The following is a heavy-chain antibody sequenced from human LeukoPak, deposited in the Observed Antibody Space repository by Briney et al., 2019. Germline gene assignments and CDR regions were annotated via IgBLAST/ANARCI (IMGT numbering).Heavy chain of an antibody. V-gene: IGHV4-59*01. J-gene: IGHJ4*02. CDR3: ARDSAAAGTLDY. D-gene: IGHD6-13*01. CDR1: GGSISSYY. Sequence: SETLSLTCTVSGGSISSYYWSWIRQPPGKGLEWIGYIYYSGSTNYNPSLKSRVTISVDTSKNQFSLKLSSVTAADTAVYYCARDSAAAGTLDYWGQGTLVTVSS. CDR2: IYYSGST.